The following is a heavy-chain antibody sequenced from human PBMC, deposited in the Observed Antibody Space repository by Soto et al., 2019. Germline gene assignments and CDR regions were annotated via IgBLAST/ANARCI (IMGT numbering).Heavy chain of an antibody. CDR2: IFSSGTA. CDR1: VGSIRSITFY. V-gene: IGHV4-39*01. CDR3: ATPVSSGYQGVEV. Sequence: ETLSFTCPVSVGSIRSITFYEARILQPPRKGLEWNGSIFSSGTAHSAPPRRSRVTIPVYTSKNQFSLKLSSVTAADTAEYYCATPVSSGYQGVEVWGQGTMVTVS. J-gene: IGHJ3*01. D-gene: IGHD3-22*01.